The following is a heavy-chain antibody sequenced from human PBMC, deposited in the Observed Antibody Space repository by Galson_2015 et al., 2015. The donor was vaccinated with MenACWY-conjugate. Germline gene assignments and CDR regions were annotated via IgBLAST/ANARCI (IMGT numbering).Heavy chain of an antibody. CDR2: IYWDDDQ. J-gene: IGHJ3*02. D-gene: IGHD3-9*01. V-gene: IGHV2-5*02. Sequence: PALVKPTQTLTLTCTFSGFSLTTTGVGVGWIRQPPGKALEWLALIYWDDDQRVSPSLKSRLTITKDTSKNQVVLTMTNVDPVDTATYYCAHGNFDILTGYYWFDAFDIWGQGTMV. CDR3: AHGNFDILTGYYWFDAFDI. CDR1: GFSLTTTGVG.